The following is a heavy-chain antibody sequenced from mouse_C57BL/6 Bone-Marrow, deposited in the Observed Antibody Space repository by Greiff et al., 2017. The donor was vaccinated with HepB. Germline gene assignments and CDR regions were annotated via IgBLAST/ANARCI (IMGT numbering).Heavy chain of an antibody. V-gene: IGHV3-6*01. J-gene: IGHJ4*01. CDR3: AREGASYDYFTGWAMDY. CDR2: ISYDGSN. Sequence: EVQLQESGPGLVKPSQSLSLTCSVTGYSITSGYYWNWIRQFPGNKLEWMGYISYDGSNNYNPSLKNRISITRDTSKNQFFLKLNSVTTEDTATYYCAREGASYDYFTGWAMDYWGQGTSVTVSS. CDR1: GYSITSGYY. D-gene: IGHD2-4*01.